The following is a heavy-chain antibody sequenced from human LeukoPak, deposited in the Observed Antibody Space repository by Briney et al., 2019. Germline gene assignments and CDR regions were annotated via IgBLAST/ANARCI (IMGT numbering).Heavy chain of an antibody. D-gene: IGHD1-26*01. CDR2: IYHSGST. CDR3: ARAAYSGSYHSDY. J-gene: IGHJ4*02. Sequence: SETLSLTCAVSGGSISSSNWWSWVRQPPGKGLEWIGEIYHSGSTNYNPSLKSRVTISVDTSKNQFSLKLSSVTAADTAVYYCARAAYSGSYHSDYWSQGTLVTVSS. V-gene: IGHV4-4*02. CDR1: GGSISSSNW.